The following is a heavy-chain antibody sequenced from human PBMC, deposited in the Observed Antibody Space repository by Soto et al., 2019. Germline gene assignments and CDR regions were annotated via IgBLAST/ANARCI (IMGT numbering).Heavy chain of an antibody. J-gene: IGHJ6*02. CDR3: ARQGAQLAPMDV. Sequence: GESLKISCKGSGYNFTNSWISWVRQMPGKGLEWMGRIDPSDSYTNYSPSFQGHVTTSADKSINTAYLQWSSLKASDTAIYYCARQGAQLAPMDVWGQGTMVTVSS. V-gene: IGHV5-10-1*01. D-gene: IGHD6-6*01. CDR1: GYNFTNSW. CDR2: IDPSDSYT.